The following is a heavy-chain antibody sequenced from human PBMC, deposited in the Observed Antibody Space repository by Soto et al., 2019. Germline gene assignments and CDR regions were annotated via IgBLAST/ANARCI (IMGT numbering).Heavy chain of an antibody. D-gene: IGHD1-26*01. CDR3: ARGLGLYYFDY. CDR2: INAGNGNT. Sequence: QVQLVQSGAEVKKPGASVKVSCKASGYTFTSYAMHWVRQAPGQRLEWMGWINAGNGNTKYSQKFQGRVTITRDTSASTAYMELSRLRSEDTAVYYCARGLGLYYFDYCGQGTLVTVSS. CDR1: GYTFTSYA. J-gene: IGHJ4*02. V-gene: IGHV1-3*01.